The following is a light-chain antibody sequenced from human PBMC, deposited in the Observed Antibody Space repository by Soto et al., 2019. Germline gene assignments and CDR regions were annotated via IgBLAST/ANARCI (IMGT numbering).Light chain of an antibody. CDR1: QGISSA. J-gene: IGKJ4*01. V-gene: IGKV1D-13*01. Sequence: AIQLTQSPSSLSASVGDRVTITCRASQGISSALAWYQQKPGKAPKLLIYDASSLESGVPSRFSGSGSGTDFTLTISSLQHEDFATYYCQQFNKKLTFGGGTKVEIK. CDR2: DAS. CDR3: QQFNKKLT.